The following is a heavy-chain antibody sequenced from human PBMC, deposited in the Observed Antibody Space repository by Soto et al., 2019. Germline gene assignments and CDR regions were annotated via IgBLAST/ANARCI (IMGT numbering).Heavy chain of an antibody. CDR3: VRQGSGGVHGLVDV. Sequence: QVQLQQSGPGLVKPSETLSLTCTVSSGPSSSHNWGWIRQSPGRGLEWIGYVYNTGGTSYNPSPQSRVTITADYTATHISLTVSFVPAADTAVYYCVRQGSGGVHGLVDVWGQGATVSVSS. CDR2: VYNTGGT. CDR1: SGPSSSHN. D-gene: IGHD1-26*01. J-gene: IGHJ6*02. V-gene: IGHV4-59*08.